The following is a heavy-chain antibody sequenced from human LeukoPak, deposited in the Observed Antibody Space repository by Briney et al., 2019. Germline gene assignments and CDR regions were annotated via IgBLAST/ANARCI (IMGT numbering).Heavy chain of an antibody. V-gene: IGHV3-66*01. CDR2: IYTGGST. J-gene: IGHJ4*02. CDR3: ARNLYYYDSSGYYYY. D-gene: IGHD3-22*01. CDR1: GFTVSSNY. Sequence: ESGGSLRLSCAASGFTVSSNYMSWVRQAPGKGLEWVSAIYTGGSTYYAGSVKGRFTISRDNSKNTLYLRMNSLRAEDTAVYYCARNLYYYDSSGYYYYWGQGTLVTVSS.